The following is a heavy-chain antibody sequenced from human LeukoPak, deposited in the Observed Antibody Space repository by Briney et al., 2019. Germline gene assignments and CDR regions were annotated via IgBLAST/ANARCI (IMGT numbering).Heavy chain of an antibody. D-gene: IGHD4-23*01. Sequence: GGSLRLSCAASGFTFSSYAMSWVRRAPGKGLEWVSAISGSGGSTYYADSVKGRFTISRDNSKNTLYLQMNSLRAEDTAVYYCAKDNSIRYGGLDYWGQGTLVTVSS. V-gene: IGHV3-23*01. CDR3: AKDNSIRYGGLDY. J-gene: IGHJ4*02. CDR1: GFTFSSYA. CDR2: ISGSGGST.